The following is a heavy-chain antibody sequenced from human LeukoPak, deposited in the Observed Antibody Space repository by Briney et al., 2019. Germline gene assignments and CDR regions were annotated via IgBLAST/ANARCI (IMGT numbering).Heavy chain of an antibody. D-gene: IGHD3-16*01. V-gene: IGHV4-39*07. CDR1: GGSISSSSYY. CDR3: ARDGGTRLGFDP. CDR2: VSPGGST. Sequence: SETLSLTCTVSGGSISSSSYYWGWIRQPPGKGLEWIGEVSPGGSTRYNPSLRSRVTISLDTSRSRFSLRLSSVTAADTGVYYCARDGGTRLGFDPWGQGTLVTVSS. J-gene: IGHJ5*02.